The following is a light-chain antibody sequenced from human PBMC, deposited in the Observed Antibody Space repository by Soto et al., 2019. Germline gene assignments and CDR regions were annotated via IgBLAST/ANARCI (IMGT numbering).Light chain of an antibody. V-gene: IGKV3-11*01. CDR3: QQRSSWT. CDR2: DAS. J-gene: IGKJ1*01. CDR1: QSVSSF. Sequence: EIVLTQSPATLSLSPGERATLSCRASQSVSSFLGWYQQKPGQAPRLLIYDASNRATGIPARFSGSRSGTDFTLTISSLEPEDFAVYYCQQRSSWTFGQGTKVEIK.